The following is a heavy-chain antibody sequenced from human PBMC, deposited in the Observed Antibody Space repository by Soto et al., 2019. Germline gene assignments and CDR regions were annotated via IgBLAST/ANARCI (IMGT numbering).Heavy chain of an antibody. Sequence: WGRQGRGEGLEWIGEINHSGSTNYNPSLKSRVTISVDTSKNQFSLKLSSVTAADTAVYYCAPRAVVVPAVRGGYYGMDVWGQGTTVTVSS. CDR2: INHSGST. D-gene: IGHD2-2*01. J-gene: IGHJ6*02. CDR3: APRAVVVPAVRGGYYGMDV. V-gene: IGHV4-34*01.